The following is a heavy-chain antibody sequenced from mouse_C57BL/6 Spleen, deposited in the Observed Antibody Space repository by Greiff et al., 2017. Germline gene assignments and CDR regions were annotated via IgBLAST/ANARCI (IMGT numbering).Heavy chain of an antibody. CDR3: ARGGRNDAYAMDY. CDR1: GYTFTSYW. J-gene: IGHJ4*01. D-gene: IGHD2-1*01. V-gene: IGHV1-69*01. CDR2: IDPSDSYT. Sequence: QVQLKQPGAELVMPGASVKLSCKASGYTFTSYWMHWVKQRPGQGLEWIGEIDPSDSYTNYNQKFKGKSTLTVDKSSSTAYMQLSSLTSEDSAVYYCARGGRNDAYAMDYWGQGTSVTVSS.